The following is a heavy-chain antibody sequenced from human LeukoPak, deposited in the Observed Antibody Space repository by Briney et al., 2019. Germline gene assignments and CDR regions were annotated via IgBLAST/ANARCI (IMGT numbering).Heavy chain of an antibody. CDR2: ISWDGGST. Sequence: GGSLRLSCAASGFTFDDYTMHWVRQAPGKGLEWVSLISWDGGSTYYADSVKGRFTISRDNARNSLFLQMNSLRVEDTAMYYCASQSYARFDPWGQGALVTVSS. V-gene: IGHV3-43*01. CDR3: ASQSYARFDP. D-gene: IGHD3-16*01. J-gene: IGHJ5*02. CDR1: GFTFDDYT.